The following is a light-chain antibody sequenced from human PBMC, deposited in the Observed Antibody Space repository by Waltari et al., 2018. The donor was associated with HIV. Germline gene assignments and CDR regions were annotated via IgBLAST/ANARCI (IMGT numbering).Light chain of an antibody. CDR2: RSN. J-gene: IGLJ3*02. CDR3: AAWDDSLSGPV. V-gene: IGLV1-47*01. CDR1: SSNIGNNY. Sequence: QSVLTQPPSASGTPGQRVTISCSGSSSNIGNNYVYWYHQLPGTAPKLLIYRSNRRPSGRPDRFSGSKSGTSASLAISGLRSEDEADYYCAAWDDSLSGPVFGGGTKLTVL.